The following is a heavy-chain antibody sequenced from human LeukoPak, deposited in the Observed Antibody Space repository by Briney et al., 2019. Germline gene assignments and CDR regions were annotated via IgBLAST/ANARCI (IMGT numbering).Heavy chain of an antibody. J-gene: IGHJ4*02. V-gene: IGHV4-39*01. CDR1: GGSISSSSYY. CDR2: IYYSGST. Sequence: KPSETLSLTCTVSGGSISSSSYYWGWIRQPPGKGLEWIGSIYYSGSTYYNPSLKSRVTISVDTSKNQFSLKLSSVTAADTAVYYCARLTRYYDSSGYSRYFDYWGQGTLVTVSS. CDR3: ARLTRYYDSSGYSRYFDY. D-gene: IGHD3-22*01.